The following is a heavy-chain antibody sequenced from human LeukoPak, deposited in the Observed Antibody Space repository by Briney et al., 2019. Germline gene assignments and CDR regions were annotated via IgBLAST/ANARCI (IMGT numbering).Heavy chain of an antibody. V-gene: IGHV3-21*01. Sequence: SGGSLRLSCAASGFTFSSYSMNWVRQAPGKGLEWVSSISSSSSYIYYADPVNGRFTISRDNAKKSLHLQMNSLRAEDTAVYYCAREASHSGYCSSTSCPWYWGQGTLVTVSS. J-gene: IGHJ4*02. D-gene: IGHD2-2*01. CDR1: GFTFSSYS. CDR3: AREASHSGYCSSTSCPWY. CDR2: ISSSSSYI.